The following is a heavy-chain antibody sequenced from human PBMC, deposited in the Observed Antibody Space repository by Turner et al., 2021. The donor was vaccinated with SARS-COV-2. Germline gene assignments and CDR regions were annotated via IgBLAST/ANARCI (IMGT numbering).Heavy chain of an antibody. Sequence: VQLVESVGGVVQPGRSLRLSCSASGFTFSRYSMNWVRQAPGKGLEWVSSISSSSSYIYYAGSVKGRFTISRENAKNSLFLQMNSLRAEDTAVYYCARARWHYYDSSGYYPDAFDIWGQGTMVTVSS. J-gene: IGHJ3*02. CDR1: GFTFSRYS. CDR2: ISSSSSYI. D-gene: IGHD3-22*01. CDR3: ARARWHYYDSSGYYPDAFDI. V-gene: IGHV3-21*01.